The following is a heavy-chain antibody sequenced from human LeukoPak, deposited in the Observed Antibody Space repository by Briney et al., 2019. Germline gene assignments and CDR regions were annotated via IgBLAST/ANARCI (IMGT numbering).Heavy chain of an antibody. CDR3: ARDLVAAAASDAFDI. CDR1: GFTFSSYS. D-gene: IGHD6-13*01. J-gene: IGHJ3*02. CDR2: ISSSSSYI. Sequence: GGSLRLSCAASGFTFSSYSMNWVRQAPGKGLEWVSSISSSSSYIYYADSVKGRFTISRDNAKNSLYLQMNSLRAEDTDVYYCARDLVAAAASDAFDIWGQGTMVTVSS. V-gene: IGHV3-21*01.